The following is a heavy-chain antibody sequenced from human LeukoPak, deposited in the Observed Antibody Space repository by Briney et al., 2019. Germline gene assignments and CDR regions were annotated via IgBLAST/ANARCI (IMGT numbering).Heavy chain of an antibody. D-gene: IGHD3-22*01. CDR1: GFSFSDYV. V-gene: IGHV3-23*01. J-gene: IGHJ4*02. Sequence: PGGSLRLSCAASGFSFSDYVMTWVRQAPGKGLEWVSSISANGGGTYYADSVKGRFTISRDNSKNTLFLQVNSLRAEDSAVYYCATDREGDPSCYYLVGGQGTLITVSS. CDR2: ISANGGGT. CDR3: ATDREGDPSCYYLV.